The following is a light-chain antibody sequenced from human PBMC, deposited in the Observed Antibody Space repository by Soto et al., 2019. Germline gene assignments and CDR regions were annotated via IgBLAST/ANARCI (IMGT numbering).Light chain of an antibody. CDR2: DVS. J-gene: IGKJ5*01. V-gene: IGKV3-11*01. CDR3: QHRSNSLT. Sequence: EIVLTQSPATLALSPGARATLSCRARQSVTTFLAGYQQKPGQAPRLLIHDVSSRATGIPARFSGSGSGTDFTLTISSLEPEDFVVYDCQHRSNSLTFGQGPRLEL. CDR1: QSVTTF.